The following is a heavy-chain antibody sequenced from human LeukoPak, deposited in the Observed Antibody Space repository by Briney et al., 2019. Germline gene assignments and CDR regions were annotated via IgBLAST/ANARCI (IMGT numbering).Heavy chain of an antibody. CDR3: ARGNLFSMIGRQRTDY. D-gene: IGHD3-22*01. Sequence: ASVKVSCKASGYTFTSYDINWVRQATGQGLEWMGWMNPNSGNTGYAQKFQGRVTMTRNTSISTAYMELSSPRSEDTAVYYCARGNLFSMIGRQRTDYWGQGTLVTVPP. V-gene: IGHV1-8*01. CDR1: GYTFTSYD. J-gene: IGHJ4*02. CDR2: MNPNSGNT.